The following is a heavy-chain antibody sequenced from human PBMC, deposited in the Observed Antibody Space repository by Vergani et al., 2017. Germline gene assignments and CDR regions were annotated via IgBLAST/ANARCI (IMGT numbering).Heavy chain of an antibody. CDR3: ARGVGFYYASSGYYSGYWYFDL. V-gene: IGHV4-59*01. Sequence: QVQLHESGPGLVKPSETLSLTCTVSGGSISHYYWSWIRQPPGKGLEWIGYFYYSGSTNYNPSLKSRVTISVDTSKNQFSLKLSSVTAAETAVYYFARGVGFYYASSGYYSGYWYFDLWGRGTLVTVSS. J-gene: IGHJ2*01. CDR1: GGSISHYY. D-gene: IGHD3-22*01. CDR2: FYYSGST.